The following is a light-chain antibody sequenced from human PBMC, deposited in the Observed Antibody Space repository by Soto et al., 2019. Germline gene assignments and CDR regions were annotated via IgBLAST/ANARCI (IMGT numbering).Light chain of an antibody. Sequence: QSVLTQPASVCGSPGQSITISCTGTISDVGNYKYVSWYQQHPGKAPKLMIYEVINRPSGVSNRFSGSKSGNTASLTISGLQAEDETDYYCFSYTSSGTYVFGTGTKVTVL. CDR3: FSYTSSGTYV. J-gene: IGLJ1*01. CDR1: ISDVGNYKY. CDR2: EVI. V-gene: IGLV2-14*01.